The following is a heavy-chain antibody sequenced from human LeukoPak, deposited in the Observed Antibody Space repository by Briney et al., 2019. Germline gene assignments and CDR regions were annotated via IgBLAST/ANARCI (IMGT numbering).Heavy chain of an antibody. V-gene: IGHV1-18*01. CDR3: ARDGRYSGSYYSWFDP. Sequence: ASVKVSCKASGYTFTSYGISWVRQAPGQGLEWMGWISAYNGNTNYAQKLQGRATMTTDTSTSTAYMELRSLRSDDTAVYYCARDGRYSGSYYSWFDPWGQGTLVTVSS. CDR2: ISAYNGNT. D-gene: IGHD1-26*01. CDR1: GYTFTSYG. J-gene: IGHJ5*02.